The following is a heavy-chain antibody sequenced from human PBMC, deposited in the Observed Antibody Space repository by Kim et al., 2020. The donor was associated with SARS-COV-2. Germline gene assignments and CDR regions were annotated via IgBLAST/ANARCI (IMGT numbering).Heavy chain of an antibody. D-gene: IGHD5-12*01. Sequence: SVKVSCKASGGSFDTYTFSWVRQAPGQGLEWMGGLIPVFGTPNYAQKFQGRLTITADKFTTTAYMELSSLTSDDTAVYFCARDQRGYSGYDNDAFDLWG. CDR3: ARDQRGYSGYDNDAFDL. V-gene: IGHV1-69*06. CDR1: GGSFDTYT. J-gene: IGHJ3*01. CDR2: LIPVFGTP.